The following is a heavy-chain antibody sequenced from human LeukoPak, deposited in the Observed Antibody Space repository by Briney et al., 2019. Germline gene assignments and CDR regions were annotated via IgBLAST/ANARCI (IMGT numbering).Heavy chain of an antibody. CDR2: ISQDGSEK. D-gene: IGHD3-3*01. CDR3: ARDQYDTWSRRGNFDS. V-gene: IGHV3-7*03. J-gene: IGHJ4*02. Sequence: GGSLRLSCGASGFTFSNYWMSWVRQAPGKGLEWVINISQDGSEKNYVDSVKGRFTISRDNTKNSLYLQMNSLRVEDTAVFYCARDQYDTWSRRGNFDSWGQGTLVIVSS. CDR1: GFTFSNYW.